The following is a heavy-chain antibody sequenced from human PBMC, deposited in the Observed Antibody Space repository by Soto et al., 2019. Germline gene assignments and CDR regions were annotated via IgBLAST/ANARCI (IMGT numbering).Heavy chain of an antibody. J-gene: IGHJ5*02. CDR2: ISGSGGST. Sequence: GGSLRLSCAASGFTFSSYAMSWVRQAPGKGLEWVSAISGSGGSTYYADSVKGRFTISRDNSRNTLYLQMNSLRAEDTAVYYCAKEYDFWSGYYLELNWFDPWGQGTLVTVSS. CDR1: GFTFSSYA. CDR3: AKEYDFWSGYYLELNWFDP. D-gene: IGHD3-3*01. V-gene: IGHV3-23*01.